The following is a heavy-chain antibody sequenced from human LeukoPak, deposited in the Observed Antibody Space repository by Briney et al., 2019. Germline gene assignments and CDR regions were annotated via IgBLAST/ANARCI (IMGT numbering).Heavy chain of an antibody. Sequence: SHTLSLTRTVSGGSISSYHWSWIRQPAGKGLEWIGRIYTSWSTNYNPSLKSRVTMSVDTSKNQFSLKLCSVTAADTAVYYGAGVVPAANAGSYVDYWGQGTLVTVSS. CDR1: GGSISSYH. CDR3: AGVVPAANAGSYVDY. D-gene: IGHD2-2*01. V-gene: IGHV4-4*07. J-gene: IGHJ4*02. CDR2: IYTSWST.